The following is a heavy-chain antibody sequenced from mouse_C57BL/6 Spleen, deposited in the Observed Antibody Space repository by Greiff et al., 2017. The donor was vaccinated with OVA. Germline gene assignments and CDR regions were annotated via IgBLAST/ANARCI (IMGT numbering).Heavy chain of an antibody. J-gene: IGHJ2*01. V-gene: IGHV3-6*01. D-gene: IGHD4-1*01. CDR3: AREGTGTYFDY. CDR1: GYSITSGYY. CDR2: ISYDGSN. Sequence: DVQLQESGPGLVKPSQSLSLTCSVTGYSITSGYYWNWIRQFPGNKLEWMGYISYDGSNNYNPSLKNRISITRDTSKNQFFLKLNSVTTEDTATYYCAREGTGTYFDYWGQGTTLTVSS.